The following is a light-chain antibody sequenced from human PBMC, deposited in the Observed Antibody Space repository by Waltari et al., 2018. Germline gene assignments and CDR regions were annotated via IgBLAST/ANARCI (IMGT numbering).Light chain of an antibody. CDR1: NLGDKF. J-gene: IGLJ1*01. Sequence: SYELTQPPSVSVSPGQTASISCSGDNLGDKFASWYQQKPGQSPLLVIYQDNRRPSGIPERVSGANSGNTATLIISGTQAMDEADYYCQAWDSGTAVFGTGTKVTVL. V-gene: IGLV3-1*01. CDR3: QAWDSGTAV. CDR2: QDN.